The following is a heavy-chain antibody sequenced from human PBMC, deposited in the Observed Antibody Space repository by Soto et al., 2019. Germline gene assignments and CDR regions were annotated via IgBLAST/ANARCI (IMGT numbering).Heavy chain of an antibody. Sequence: QVQLQESDPGLVKPSEPLSLTCTVSGGSIRSYYWSWIRQPPGKGLEWIGYIYYSGSTNYNPSLKSRVTISVDTSKNPYSLKLSSVTATDTAVYYCARFNWDFDLWGRGTLVTVSS. V-gene: IGHV4-59*08. CDR2: IYYSGST. CDR1: GGSIRSYY. CDR3: ARFNWDFDL. J-gene: IGHJ2*01.